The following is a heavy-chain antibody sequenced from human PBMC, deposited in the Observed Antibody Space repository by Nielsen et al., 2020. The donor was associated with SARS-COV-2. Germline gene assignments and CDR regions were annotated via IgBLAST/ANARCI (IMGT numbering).Heavy chain of an antibody. V-gene: IGHV5-51*01. CDR1: GYSFTNYW. J-gene: IGHJ5*02. Sequence: KVSCKASGYSFTNYWIGWVRQMPGKGLEWMGIIYPGDSDTRYSPSFQGQVTISADKSISTAYLQWSSLKASDTAMYYCARRLGSYGPGGWFDPWGQGTLVTVSS. D-gene: IGHD5-18*01. CDR2: IYPGDSDT. CDR3: ARRLGSYGPGGWFDP.